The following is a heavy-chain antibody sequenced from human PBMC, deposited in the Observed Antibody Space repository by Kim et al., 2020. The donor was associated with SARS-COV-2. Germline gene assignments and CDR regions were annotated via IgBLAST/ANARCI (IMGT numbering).Heavy chain of an antibody. V-gene: IGHV3-30*04. CDR2: ISYDGSNK. CDR1: GFTFSSYA. CDR3: ARPGTLYDLLTGPNWFDP. D-gene: IGHD3-9*01. J-gene: IGHJ5*02. Sequence: GGSLRLSCAASGFTFSSYAMHWVRQAPGKGLEWVAVISYDGSNKYYADSVKGRFTISRDNSKNTLYVQMNSLRAEDTAVYYCARPGTLYDLLTGPNWFDPWGQGTLVTVSS.